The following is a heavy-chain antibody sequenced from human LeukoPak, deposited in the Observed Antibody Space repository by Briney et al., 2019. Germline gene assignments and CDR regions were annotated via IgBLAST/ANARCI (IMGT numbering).Heavy chain of an antibody. D-gene: IGHD6-13*01. V-gene: IGHV3-30*02. Sequence: PGGSLRLSCAASGFTFSSYWMSWVRQAPGKGLEWVAFIRSDGINKYHADSVKGRFTISRDNSKNTLYLQMNSLRAEDTAVYYCAREDASSWDYWGQGTLVTVSS. CDR3: AREDASSWDY. CDR1: GFTFSSYW. J-gene: IGHJ4*02. CDR2: IRSDGINK.